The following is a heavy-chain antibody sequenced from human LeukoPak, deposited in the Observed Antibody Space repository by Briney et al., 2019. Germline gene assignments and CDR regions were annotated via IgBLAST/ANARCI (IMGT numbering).Heavy chain of an antibody. CDR1: GGSISSSNW. J-gene: IGHJ4*02. CDR3: ARVSSGATTVDY. D-gene: IGHD1-26*01. CDR2: IYHSGST. V-gene: IGHV4-4*02. Sequence: SETLSLTCAVSGGSISSSNWWSWVRQPPGKGLEWIGEIYHSGSTNYNPSLKSRVTISVDKSRNQFSLKLSSVTAADTAVYYCARVSSGATTVDYWGQGTLVTVSS.